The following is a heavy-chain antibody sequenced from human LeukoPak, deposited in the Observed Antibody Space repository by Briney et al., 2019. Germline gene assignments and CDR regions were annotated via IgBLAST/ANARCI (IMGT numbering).Heavy chain of an antibody. J-gene: IGHJ4*02. CDR1: GGSISSYY. CDR3: ARGTVTDPKTIDY. V-gene: IGHV4-59*01. Sequence: SETLSLTCTVSGGSISSYYWSWIRQPPGKGREWIGYIYYSGSTNYNPSLKSRVTISVDTSKNQFSLKLSSVTAADTAVYYCARGTVTDPKTIDYWGQGTLVTVSS. D-gene: IGHD4-17*01. CDR2: IYYSGST.